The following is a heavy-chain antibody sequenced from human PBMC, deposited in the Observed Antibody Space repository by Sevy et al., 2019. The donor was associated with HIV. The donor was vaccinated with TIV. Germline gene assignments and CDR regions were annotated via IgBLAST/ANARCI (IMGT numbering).Heavy chain of an antibody. Sequence: GGSLRLSCAASGFTFSSYAMSWVRQAPGKGLEWVSAISGSGGSTYYADSVKGRFTISRDNFKNTLYLQKNSLRAEDTAVYYCAKVATYSGSSGERRPNDYWGQRTLVTVSS. CDR2: ISGSGGST. CDR3: AKVATYSGSSGERRPNDY. V-gene: IGHV3-23*01. CDR1: GFTFSSYA. D-gene: IGHD6-6*01. J-gene: IGHJ4*02.